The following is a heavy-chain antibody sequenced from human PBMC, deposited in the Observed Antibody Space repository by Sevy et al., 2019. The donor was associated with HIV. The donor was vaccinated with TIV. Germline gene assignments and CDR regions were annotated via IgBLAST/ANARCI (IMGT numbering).Heavy chain of an antibody. J-gene: IGHJ6*02. Sequence: GGSLRLSCAASGFTFSRNAMSWVRQAPGKGLEWAPGITGSGGSTYYADSVKGRFTISRDNSKNTLYLQMNSLRVEDTAVYYCAKVGYCSSTSCYSIYYGMDVWGQGTTVTVSS. CDR2: ITGSGGST. V-gene: IGHV3-23*01. CDR1: GFTFSRNA. CDR3: AKVGYCSSTSCYSIYYGMDV. D-gene: IGHD2-2*02.